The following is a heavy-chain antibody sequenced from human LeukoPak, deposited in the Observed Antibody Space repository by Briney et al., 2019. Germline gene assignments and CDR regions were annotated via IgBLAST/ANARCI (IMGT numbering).Heavy chain of an antibody. V-gene: IGHV7-4-1*02. CDR1: GYTFTNNA. CDR3: GRDPRLGIRGYTYGYIDH. CDR2: IYTNTGNP. D-gene: IGHD5-18*01. J-gene: IGHJ4*02. Sequence: GASVKVSCKTSGYTFTNNAINWVRQAPGQGLEWMGWIYTNTGNPTYAQGFFTGRYVFSLDTSASTAYLQINGLKADDTAVYYCGRDPRLGIRGYTYGYIDHWGQGTLLTVAS.